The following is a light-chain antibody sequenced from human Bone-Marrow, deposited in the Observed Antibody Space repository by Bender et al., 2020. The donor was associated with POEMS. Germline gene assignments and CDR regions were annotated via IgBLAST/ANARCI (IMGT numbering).Light chain of an antibody. V-gene: IGLV2-11*01. CDR3: QSYDGSNHRI. Sequence: QSALTQPRSVSGSPGQSVTISCTGTSSDVGGYNYVSWYQQRPGKEPKLIIYDVSNRPSGVSTRFSGSIDSSSNSASLTISGLKTEDEADYYCQSYDGSNHRIFGGGTKLTVL. J-gene: IGLJ2*01. CDR1: SSDVGGYNY. CDR2: DVS.